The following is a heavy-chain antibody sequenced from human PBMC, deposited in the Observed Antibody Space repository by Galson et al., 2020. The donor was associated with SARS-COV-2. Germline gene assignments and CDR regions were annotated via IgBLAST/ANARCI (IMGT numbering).Heavy chain of an antibody. D-gene: IGHD2-2*01. Sequence: ASVKVSCKASGYTFTSYAMNWVRQAPGQGLEWKGWINTNTGNPTYAQGFTGRIAFSLDTSVSTAYLQISSLKAEDTAVYYCARDSSCSSTSCYPYYYYYYMDVWGKGTTVTVSS. CDR3: ARDSSCSSTSCYPYYYYYYMDV. J-gene: IGHJ6*03. V-gene: IGHV7-4-1*02. CDR1: GYTFTSYA. CDR2: INTNTGNP.